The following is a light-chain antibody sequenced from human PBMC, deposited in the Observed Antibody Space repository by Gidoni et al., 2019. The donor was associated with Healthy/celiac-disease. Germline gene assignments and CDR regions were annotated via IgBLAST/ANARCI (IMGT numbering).Light chain of an antibody. Sequence: SELTQPPSVSVSPGQTARITCSGDALPKQYAYWYQQKPGQAPVLVIYKDSERPSGIPERFSGSSSGTTVTLTISGVQAEDEADYYCQSADSSGTYEVFGGGTKLTVL. CDR1: ALPKQY. CDR2: KDS. J-gene: IGLJ2*01. CDR3: QSADSSGTYEV. V-gene: IGLV3-25*03.